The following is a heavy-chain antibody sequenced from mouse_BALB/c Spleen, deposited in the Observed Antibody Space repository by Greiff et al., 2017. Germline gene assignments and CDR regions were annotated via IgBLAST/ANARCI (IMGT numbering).Heavy chain of an antibody. CDR3: AKNYGSSRYYFDY. CDR2: ILPGSGST. V-gene: IGHV1-9*01. J-gene: IGHJ2*01. CDR1: GYTFSSYW. Sequence: QVQLQQSGAELMKPGASVKISCKATGYTFSSYWIEWVKQRPGHGLEWIGEILPGSGSTNYNEKFKGKATFTADTSSNTAYMRLSSLTSEDSAVYYCAKNYGSSRYYFDYWGQGTTLTVSS. D-gene: IGHD1-1*01.